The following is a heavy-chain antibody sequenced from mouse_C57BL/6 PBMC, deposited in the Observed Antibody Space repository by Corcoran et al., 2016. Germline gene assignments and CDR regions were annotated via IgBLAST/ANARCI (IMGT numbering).Heavy chain of an antibody. J-gene: IGHJ4*01. CDR1: GYTFTTYG. D-gene: IGHD2-4*01. Sequence: QIQLVQSGPELKKPGETVKISCKASGYTFTTYGMSWVKQAPGKGLKWMGWINTYSGVQTYSDDFKGRLAFSLATYASNAYLQINNIKNEDTATDYCVRIYDYDGSAMDYWGQGTAVTVSS. V-gene: IGHV9-3*01. CDR3: VRIYDYDGSAMDY. CDR2: INTYSGVQ.